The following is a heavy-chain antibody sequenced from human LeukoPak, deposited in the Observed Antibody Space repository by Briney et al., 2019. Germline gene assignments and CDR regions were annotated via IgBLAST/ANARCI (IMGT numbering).Heavy chain of an antibody. J-gene: IGHJ6*02. CDR2: IYSSGIT. V-gene: IGHV4-4*07. CDR1: GGSISNYY. Sequence: PSETLSLTCTVSGGSISNYYWSWIRQPAGKGLEWIGRIYSSGITNYSPSLKGRVTMSVDASKNQFSLKVTSVTAADTAVYYCARNALLSDSDYGMDVWGQGTTVTVSS. D-gene: IGHD3-9*01. CDR3: ARNALLSDSDYGMDV.